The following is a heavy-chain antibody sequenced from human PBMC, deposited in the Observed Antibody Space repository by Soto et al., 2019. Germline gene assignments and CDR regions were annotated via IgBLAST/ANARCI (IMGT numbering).Heavy chain of an antibody. V-gene: IGHV1-69*01. CDR1: GGTFSSYA. D-gene: IGHD2-2*01. J-gene: IGHJ6*02. CDR3: ARSQGSSTSLEIYYYYYYGVDV. CDR2: SIPISETT. Sequence: QVQLVQSGAEVKKPGSSVKVSCKASGGTFSSYAISWVRQAPGQGLEWMGGSIPISETTNYAQKFQGRVTITADESKSTAYMELSSLRSEDTAVYYCARSQGSSTSLEIYYYYYYGVDVWGQGTTVTVSS.